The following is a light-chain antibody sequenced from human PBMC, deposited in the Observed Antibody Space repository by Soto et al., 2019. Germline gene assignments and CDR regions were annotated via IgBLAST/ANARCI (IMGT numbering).Light chain of an antibody. J-gene: IGLJ2*01. V-gene: IGLV2-11*01. CDR2: DVS. CDR1: SSDVGGYNY. CDR3: CSYAGSYNVV. Sequence: QSALTQPRSVSGSPGQSVTISCTGTSSDVGGYNYVSWYQQHPGKAPKFMIYDVSKRPSGVPDRFSGSKSGNTASLTISGLQAEDEADYYCCSYAGSYNVVFGGGTKVTVL.